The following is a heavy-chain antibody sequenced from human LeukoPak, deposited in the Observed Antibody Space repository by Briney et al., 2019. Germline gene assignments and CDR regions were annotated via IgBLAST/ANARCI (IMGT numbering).Heavy chain of an antibody. CDR3: ARHEENGSGRGYFDY. D-gene: IGHD3-10*01. CDR1: GYSFISYW. Sequence: TAGESLKISCKGSGYSFISYWIGWVRQMPGKGLEWMGIIYPGDSDTRYSPSFQGQVTISADKSISTAYLQWSSLKASDTAMYYCARHEENGSGRGYFDYWGQGTLVTVSS. CDR2: IYPGDSDT. J-gene: IGHJ4*02. V-gene: IGHV5-51*01.